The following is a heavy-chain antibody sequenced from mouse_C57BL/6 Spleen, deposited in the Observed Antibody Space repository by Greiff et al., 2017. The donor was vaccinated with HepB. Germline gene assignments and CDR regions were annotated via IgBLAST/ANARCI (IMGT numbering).Heavy chain of an antibody. V-gene: IGHV1-69*01. CDR2: IDPSDSYT. Sequence: VQLQQPGAELVMPGASVKLSCKASGYTFTSYWMHWVKQRPGQGLEWIGEIDPSDSYTNYNQKLKGKSTLTVDKSSSTAYLQLSILTSEDSAVYYCARWAYWYFDVWGTGTTVTVSS. J-gene: IGHJ1*03. CDR1: GYTFTSYW. CDR3: ARWAYWYFDV.